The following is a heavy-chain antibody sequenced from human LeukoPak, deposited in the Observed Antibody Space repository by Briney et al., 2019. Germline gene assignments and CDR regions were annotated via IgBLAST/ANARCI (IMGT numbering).Heavy chain of an antibody. D-gene: IGHD4-23*01. V-gene: IGHV1-69*13. CDR1: GGTFSSYA. Sequence: SVKVSCKASGGTFSSYAISWVRQAPGQGLEWMGGIIPIFGTANYAQKFQGRVTITADESTSTAYMELSSLRSEDTAVYYCAILPTPGGNIDYWDQGTLVTVSS. CDR2: IIPIFGTA. CDR3: AILPTPGGNIDY. J-gene: IGHJ4*02.